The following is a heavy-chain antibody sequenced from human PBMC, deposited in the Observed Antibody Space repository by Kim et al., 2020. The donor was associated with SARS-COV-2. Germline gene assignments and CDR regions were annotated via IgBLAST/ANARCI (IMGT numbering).Heavy chain of an antibody. V-gene: IGHV3-15*01. D-gene: IGHD2-15*01. J-gene: IGHJ3*02. Sequence: YTAPLKVKFTIPRDASKNTLYLKMNSLETEDTAVYYCATERRRRYSAFDIWGQGTMVTVSS. CDR3: ATERRRRYSAFDI.